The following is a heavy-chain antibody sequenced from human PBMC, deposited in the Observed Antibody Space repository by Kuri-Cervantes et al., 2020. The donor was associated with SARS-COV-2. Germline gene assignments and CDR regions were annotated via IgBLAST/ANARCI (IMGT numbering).Heavy chain of an antibody. CDR1: GYSFTSYW. Sequence: TVSCKGSGYSFTSYWIIWVRQMPGKGLEWMGWIDPSDSYTNYSPSFQGHVTISSNKSISTAYLQWSSLKASDTAMYYCSRQGYSSGWYDKIDYWGQGTLVTVSS. V-gene: IGHV5-10-1*01. CDR3: SRQGYSSGWYDKIDY. D-gene: IGHD6-19*01. CDR2: IDPSDSYT. J-gene: IGHJ4*02.